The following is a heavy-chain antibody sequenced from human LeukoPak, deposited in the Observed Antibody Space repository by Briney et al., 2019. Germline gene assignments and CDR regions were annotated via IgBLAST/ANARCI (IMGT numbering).Heavy chain of an antibody. J-gene: IGHJ4*02. D-gene: IGHD6-13*01. V-gene: IGHV3-7*01. CDR1: GFTFSTYW. CDR3: ARDSAGNDY. Sequence: GGSLRLSCAASGFTFSTYWMSWVRPAPGKGLEWVANIKQDGSEKYYVDSVKDRFTISRDNAKNSLYLQMNSLRAEDTAMYYCARDSAGNDYWGQGTLVTVSS. CDR2: IKQDGSEK.